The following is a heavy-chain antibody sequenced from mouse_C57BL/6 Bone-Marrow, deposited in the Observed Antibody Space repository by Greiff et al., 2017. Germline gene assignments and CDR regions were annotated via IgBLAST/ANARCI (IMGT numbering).Heavy chain of an antibody. Sequence: VKLQQPGAELVKPGASVKLSCKASGYTFTSYWMHWVKQRPGQGLEWIGMIHPNSGSTNYNEKFKSKATLTVDKSSSTAYMQLSSLTSEDSAVYYCARGGYGSSYPHYWYFDVWGTGTTVTVSS. CDR2: IHPNSGST. J-gene: IGHJ1*03. CDR1: GYTFTSYW. D-gene: IGHD1-1*01. CDR3: ARGGYGSSYPHYWYFDV. V-gene: IGHV1-64*01.